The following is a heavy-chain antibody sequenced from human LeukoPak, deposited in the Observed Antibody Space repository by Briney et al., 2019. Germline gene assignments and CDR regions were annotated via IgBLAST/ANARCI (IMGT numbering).Heavy chain of an antibody. CDR1: GYTFSSFS. V-gene: IGHV3-48*01. CDR2: ISSSGPTI. D-gene: IGHD4/OR15-4a*01. CDR3: TRLHGAYPIDF. Sequence: GGSLRLSCAASGYTFSSFSMNWVRQAPGKGLEWISYISSSGPTIYYADSVKGRFTISRDNAKNSVYLQMNSLRAEDTAVYYCTRLHGAYPIDFWGQGTLVTVSS. J-gene: IGHJ4*02.